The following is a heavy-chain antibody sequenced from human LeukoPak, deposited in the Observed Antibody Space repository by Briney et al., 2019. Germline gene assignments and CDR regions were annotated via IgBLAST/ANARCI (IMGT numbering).Heavy chain of an antibody. CDR2: IKQDGSEK. CDR1: GFTFSSYW. CDR3: ARQSKPIRDYYDSSGSSFDY. D-gene: IGHD3-22*01. Sequence: AGSRRLSCAASGFTFSSYWMSWVRQAPGKGLEWVGNIKQDGSEKYYVDSVKGRFTISRDNAKNSLYLQMNSLRAEDTAVYYCARQSKPIRDYYDSSGSSFDYWGQGTLVTVSS. J-gene: IGHJ4*02. V-gene: IGHV3-7*04.